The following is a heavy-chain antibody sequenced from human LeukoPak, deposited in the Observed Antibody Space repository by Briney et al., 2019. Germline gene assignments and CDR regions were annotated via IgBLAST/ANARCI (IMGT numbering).Heavy chain of an antibody. V-gene: IGHV3-20*04. CDR2: INWNGGST. J-gene: IGHJ3*02. Sequence: GGSLRLSCAASGFTFDDYGMSWVRQAPGKGLEWVSGINWNGGSTGYADSVKGRFTISRDNAKNSLYLQMNSLRAEDTALYYCARAREQLVTHDAFDIWGQGTMVTVSS. CDR1: GFTFDDYG. D-gene: IGHD6-13*01. CDR3: ARAREQLVTHDAFDI.